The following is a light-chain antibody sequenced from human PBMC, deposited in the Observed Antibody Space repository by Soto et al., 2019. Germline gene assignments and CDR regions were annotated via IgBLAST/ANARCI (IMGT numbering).Light chain of an antibody. Sequence: EFVFTQAPGTLSLSPGERATRSYRSSQTVRNHYLAWYQQKPGQAPRLLIYDASSRATGIPDRFSGCGSGTDLPLTISRLEPEDFAVYYCQQFSSYPLTFGGGTKVDI. CDR1: QTVRNHY. J-gene: IGKJ4*01. CDR2: DAS. V-gene: IGKV3-20*01. CDR3: QQFSSYPLT.